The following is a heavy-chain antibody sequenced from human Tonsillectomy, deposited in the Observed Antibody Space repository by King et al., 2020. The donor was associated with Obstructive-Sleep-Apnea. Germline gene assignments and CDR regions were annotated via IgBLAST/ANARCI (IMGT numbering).Heavy chain of an antibody. CDR1: GFTFDDYG. CDR3: ARYGPNRAFDI. J-gene: IGHJ3*02. V-gene: IGHV3-20*01. CDR2: SNGNGDST. Sequence: VQLVESGGGVVRPGGSLRLSCAASGFTFDDYGMSWVRQPPGKGPEWVSGSNGNGDSTGYADSVKGRFTISRDNAKNSLYLQMNSLRAEDTALYHCARYGPNRAFDIWGQGTMVTVSS. D-gene: IGHD2/OR15-2a*01.